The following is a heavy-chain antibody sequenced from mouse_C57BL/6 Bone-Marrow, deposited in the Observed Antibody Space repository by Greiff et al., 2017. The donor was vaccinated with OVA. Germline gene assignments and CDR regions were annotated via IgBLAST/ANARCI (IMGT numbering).Heavy chain of an antibody. J-gene: IGHJ3*01. Sequence: VQLQESGAELARPGASVKLSCKASGYTFTSYGISWVKQRTEQGLEWIGEIYPRSGNTYYNEKFKGKATLTADKSSSTAYMELTSLTSEDSAVYYCARRFYGSTRSAYWGQGTLVTVSA. CDR1: GYTFTSYG. CDR2: IYPRSGNT. V-gene: IGHV1-81*01. CDR3: ARRFYGSTRSAY. D-gene: IGHD1-1*01.